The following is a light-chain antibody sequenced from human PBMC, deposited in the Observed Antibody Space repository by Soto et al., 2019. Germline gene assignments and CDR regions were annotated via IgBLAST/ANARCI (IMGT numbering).Light chain of an antibody. CDR1: SSDVGAYDY. V-gene: IGLV2-14*01. CDR2: DVN. J-gene: IGLJ1*01. CDR3: SSSTSISTLRFV. Sequence: QSALTQPASVSGSPGQSITISCTGSSSDVGAYDYVSWYQQHPGKAPKLMIYDVNNRPSGVSNRFSGSKSGNTASLTISGLQAEDEADYYCSSSTSISTLRFVFGNGTKLTVL.